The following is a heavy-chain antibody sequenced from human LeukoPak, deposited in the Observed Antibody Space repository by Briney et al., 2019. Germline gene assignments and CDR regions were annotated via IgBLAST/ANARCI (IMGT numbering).Heavy chain of an antibody. CDR1: GGSISSYY. Sequence: SETLSLTCTVSGGSISSYYWSRIRQPAGKGLEWIGRVYTSGNTNYNPSLKSRVTMSLDTSKNQLSLKLSSVTAAGTAIYYCVSGYRYGFGYWGQGTLVTVSS. CDR3: VSGYRYGFGY. J-gene: IGHJ4*02. V-gene: IGHV4-4*07. CDR2: VYTSGNT. D-gene: IGHD5-18*01.